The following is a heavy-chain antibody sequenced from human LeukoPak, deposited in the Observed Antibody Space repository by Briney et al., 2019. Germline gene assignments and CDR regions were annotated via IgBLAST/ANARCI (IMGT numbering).Heavy chain of an antibody. Sequence: ASVKVSCKASGYTFTSYGISWVRQAPGQGLEWMGWISAYNGNTNCAQKLQGRVTMTTDTSTGTAYMELRSLRSDDTAVYYCARSIRITMVQGVIIPSPLGYWGQGTLVTVSS. CDR1: GYTFTSYG. CDR3: ARSIRITMVQGVIIPSPLGY. CDR2: ISAYNGNT. D-gene: IGHD3-10*01. J-gene: IGHJ4*02. V-gene: IGHV1-18*01.